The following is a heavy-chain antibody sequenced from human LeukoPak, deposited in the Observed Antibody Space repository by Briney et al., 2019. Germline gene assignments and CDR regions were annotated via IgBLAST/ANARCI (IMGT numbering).Heavy chain of an antibody. V-gene: IGHV5-51*01. CDR3: ARITYYYDSSGYYFSSRDGGWFDP. CDR2: IYPGDSDA. D-gene: IGHD3-22*01. J-gene: IGHJ5*02. CDR1: GYSFNSYW. Sequence: RGESLKISCKGSGYSFNSYWIGWVRQMPGKGLKWMGIIYPGDSDASYSPSFQGQVTISADKSISTAYLQWSSLKASDTAMYYCARITYYYDSSGYYFSSRDGGWFDPWGQGTLVTVSS.